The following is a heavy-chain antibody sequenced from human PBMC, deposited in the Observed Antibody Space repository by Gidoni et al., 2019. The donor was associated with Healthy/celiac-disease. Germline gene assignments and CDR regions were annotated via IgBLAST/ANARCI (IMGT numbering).Heavy chain of an antibody. CDR3: ARLIVGAYLFDP. CDR1: GGSISSGDYY. Sequence: QVQLQESGPGLVKPSQTLSLTCTVSGGSISSGDYYWSWIRQPPGKGLEWIGYISYSGSTYYNPSLKSRVTISVDMSKNQFSLKLSSVTAADTAVYYCARLIVGAYLFDPWGQGTLVTVSS. D-gene: IGHD1-26*01. J-gene: IGHJ5*02. V-gene: IGHV4-30-4*01. CDR2: ISYSGST.